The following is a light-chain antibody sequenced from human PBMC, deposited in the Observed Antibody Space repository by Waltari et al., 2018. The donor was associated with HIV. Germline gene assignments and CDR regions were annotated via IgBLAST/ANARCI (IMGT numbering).Light chain of an antibody. V-gene: IGLV2-11*01. CDR2: GVT. J-gene: IGLJ2*01. CDR1: SSDVGAYDY. Sequence: QSALTQPRSVSGSPGQSVTISCTGSSSDVGAYDYVSCYQQYPGKAPKVILYGVTKRPSGIPDRFSGSKSGSTASLTISGPQAEDEADYYCSSYAGRYTVIFGGGTKLTVL. CDR3: SSYAGRYTVI.